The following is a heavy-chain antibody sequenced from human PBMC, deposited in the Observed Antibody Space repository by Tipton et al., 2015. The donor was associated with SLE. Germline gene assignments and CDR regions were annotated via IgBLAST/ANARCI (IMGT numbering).Heavy chain of an antibody. J-gene: IGHJ6*02. CDR3: ARDISSITLVVITGAPYRMDV. Sequence: SLRLSCAASGFDFHNYDMNWVRQAPGKGLEWVSSISSGSSYIYYADSVKGRFTISRDNAENSVSLQMNSLGAEDTAVYFCARDISSITLVVITGAPYRMDVWGQGTTVTVSS. V-gene: IGHV3-21*03. CDR2: ISSGSSYI. CDR1: GFDFHNYD. D-gene: IGHD3-22*01.